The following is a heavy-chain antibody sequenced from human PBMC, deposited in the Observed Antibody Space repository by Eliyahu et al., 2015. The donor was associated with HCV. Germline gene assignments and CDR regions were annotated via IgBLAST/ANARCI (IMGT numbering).Heavy chain of an antibody. D-gene: IGHD2-21*01. CDR1: GGSLSGHP. CDR3: ARGGGDYCGLGDYCFFDY. Sequence: QVQLQQWGAGLLKPSETLSLTCGXYGGSLSGHPWTWIRQPPGKGXXWSGEXNHSGGTSYNPSLKSRVTISVDTSKNQFSLKLRSVTAADTAVYYCARGGGDYCGLGDYCFFDYWGQGTLVTVSS. V-gene: IGHV4-34*01. J-gene: IGHJ4*02. CDR2: XNHSGGT.